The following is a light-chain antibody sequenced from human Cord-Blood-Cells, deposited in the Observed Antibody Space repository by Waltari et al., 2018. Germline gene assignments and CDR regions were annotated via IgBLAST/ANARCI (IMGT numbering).Light chain of an antibody. Sequence: QLVLTQSPSASASLGASGKLTSTLSSGDSSCAIAWHQQQPEKEPRYLLKRNSEGSHGKGDRIPDLFSRSSSGAERYLPISSLQSEDEADYYCQTWGTAILFGGGTKLTVL. J-gene: IGLJ3*02. CDR3: QTWGTAIL. CDR2: RNSEGSH. V-gene: IGLV4-69*01. CDR1: SGDSSCA.